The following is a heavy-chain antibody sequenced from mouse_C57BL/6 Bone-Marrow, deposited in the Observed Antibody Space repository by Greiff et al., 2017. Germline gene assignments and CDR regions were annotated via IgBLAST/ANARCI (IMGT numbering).Heavy chain of an antibody. CDR3: ARAGGSSYWYFDV. V-gene: IGHV1-82*01. D-gene: IGHD1-1*01. J-gene: IGHJ1*03. Sequence: QQSGPELVKPGASVKISCKASGYAFSSSWMNWVKQRPGKGLEWIGRIYPGDGDTNYNGKFKGKATLTADKSFSTAYMQLSSLTSEDSAVYFCARAGGSSYWYFDVWGTGTTVTVSS. CDR2: IYPGDGDT. CDR1: GYAFSSSW.